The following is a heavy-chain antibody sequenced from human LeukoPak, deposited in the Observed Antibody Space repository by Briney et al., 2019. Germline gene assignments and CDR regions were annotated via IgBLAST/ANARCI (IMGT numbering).Heavy chain of an antibody. J-gene: IGHJ4*02. CDR2: IWYDGSNK. Sequence: PGRSLRLSCAAPGFTFSSYGMHWVRQAPGKGLEWVAVIWYDGSNKYYADSVKGRFTISRDNSKNTLYLQMNSLRAEDTAVYYCARDQTVKYFDYWGQGTLVTVSS. D-gene: IGHD4-17*01. CDR3: ARDQTVKYFDY. CDR1: GFTFSSYG. V-gene: IGHV3-33*01.